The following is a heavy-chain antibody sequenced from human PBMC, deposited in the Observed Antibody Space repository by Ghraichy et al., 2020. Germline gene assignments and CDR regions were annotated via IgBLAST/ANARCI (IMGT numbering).Heavy chain of an antibody. J-gene: IGHJ4*02. V-gene: IGHV3-21*01. CDR1: GFAFSDFN. Sequence: GGSLRLSCATSGFAFSDFNMNWVRQAPGTGLQWVSSISSSSSFIYYADSVKGRFTISRDNARSSLYLQMNRLRAEDTALYYCVLGKGHYYGSGTFNYWGQGTQVTVSS. D-gene: IGHD3-10*01. CDR2: ISSSSSFI. CDR3: VLGKGHYYGSGTFNY.